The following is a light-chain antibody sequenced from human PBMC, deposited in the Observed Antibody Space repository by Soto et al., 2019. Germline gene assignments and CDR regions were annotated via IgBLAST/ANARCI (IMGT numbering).Light chain of an antibody. CDR1: QSVSSSY. V-gene: IGKV3-20*01. CDR2: GAS. CDR3: QQYGSSPPIT. Sequence: IVSTQSPGTLSLSPGERATLSCRASQSVSSSYLAWYQQKPGQAPRLLIYGASSRATGIPDRFSGSGSGTDFTLTIRRLEPEDFAVYYCQQYGSSPPITFGQGTRLEIK. J-gene: IGKJ5*01.